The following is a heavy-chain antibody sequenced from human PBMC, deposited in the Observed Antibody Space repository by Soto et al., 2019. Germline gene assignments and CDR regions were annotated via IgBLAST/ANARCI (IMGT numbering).Heavy chain of an antibody. CDR1: GLTFSGHA. CDR2: ISEGGDRT. Sequence: GGSLRLSCAASGLTFSGHAMTWVRQAPGKGLEWVSTISEGGDRTFYADSVKGRFTISRDNSKNTLFLHLRSLRVEDTAIYYCMPGSSGAQGEDRWGQGTLVTVSS. D-gene: IGHD3-10*01. J-gene: IGHJ5*02. V-gene: IGHV3-23*01. CDR3: MPGSSGAQGEDR.